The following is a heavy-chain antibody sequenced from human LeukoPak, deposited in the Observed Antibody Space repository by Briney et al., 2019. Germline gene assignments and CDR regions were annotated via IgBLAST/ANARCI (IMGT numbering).Heavy chain of an antibody. CDR3: AKAVHVRSRDIVVVVAVGFDY. V-gene: IGHV1-18*04. CDR2: INAHNGNT. D-gene: IGHD2-15*01. J-gene: IGHJ4*02. CDR1: GYTFTGDW. Sequence: GESLKISCKASGYTFTGDWIGWVRQMPGKGLEWMGWINAHNGNTNYAQKLQGRVSMTTDTSTSTAYMELRSLRSGDTAVYYCAKAVHVRSRDIVVVVAVGFDYWGQGTLVTVSS.